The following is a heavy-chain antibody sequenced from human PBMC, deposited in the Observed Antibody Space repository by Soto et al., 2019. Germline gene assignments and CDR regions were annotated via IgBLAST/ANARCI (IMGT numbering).Heavy chain of an antibody. CDR2: INHSGST. V-gene: IGHV4-34*01. CDR3: ARDKITGLFDY. J-gene: IGHJ4*02. Sequence: QVQLQQWRAGLLKPSETLSLTCAVYGGSFSGYYWTWIRQPPGTGLEWIGEINHSGSTNYNPSLKSRVTISVDTSRNQFSLKLTSVTAADPAVYYCARDKITGLFDYWGQGTLVTVSS. D-gene: IGHD2-8*02. CDR1: GGSFSGYY.